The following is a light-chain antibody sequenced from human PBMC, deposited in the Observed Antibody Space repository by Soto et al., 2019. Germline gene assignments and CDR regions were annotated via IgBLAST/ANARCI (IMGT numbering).Light chain of an antibody. CDR1: SSDVGLYNL. J-gene: IGLJ1*01. Sequence: QSVLTQPASVSGSPGQSITISCTGTSSDVGLYNLVSWYQQDPGKAPKLMIYEGTKRPSGVSNRFSGSKSGNTASLTISGLQAEDEADYYCCSYAGSSTLVFGTGTKV. CDR2: EGT. V-gene: IGLV2-23*01. CDR3: CSYAGSSTLV.